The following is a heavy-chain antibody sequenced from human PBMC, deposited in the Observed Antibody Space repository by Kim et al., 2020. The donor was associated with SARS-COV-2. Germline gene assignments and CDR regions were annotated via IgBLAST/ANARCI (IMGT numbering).Heavy chain of an antibody. J-gene: IGHJ5*01. D-gene: IGHD2-2*01. Sequence: GGSLRLSCAASGFTFSSYAMRWVRQAPGKGLEWVSVICSGGSSPYYADSVKGRFTISRDNSKNTLYLQMNSLSAEDTAVYYCARGHHSITSCPAGWEFD. CDR1: GFTFSSYA. CDR3: ARGHHSITSCPAGWEFD. CDR2: ICSGGSSP. V-gene: IGHV3-23*03.